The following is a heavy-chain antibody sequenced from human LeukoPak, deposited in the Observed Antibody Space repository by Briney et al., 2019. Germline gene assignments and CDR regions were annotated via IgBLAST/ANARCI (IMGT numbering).Heavy chain of an antibody. V-gene: IGHV4-39*01. Sequence: SETLSLTCTVSGGYISSSSYFWGWVRQPPGEGLEWIGSIYYGGRAYYNPSLKSRVTVSVYTSKNQISLTVRSVTAADTAVYYCARQIPDERGYYQYYFDYWGQGTLVTVSS. D-gene: IGHD3-22*01. CDR1: GGYISSSSYF. CDR2: IYYGGRA. CDR3: ARQIPDERGYYQYYFDY. J-gene: IGHJ4*02.